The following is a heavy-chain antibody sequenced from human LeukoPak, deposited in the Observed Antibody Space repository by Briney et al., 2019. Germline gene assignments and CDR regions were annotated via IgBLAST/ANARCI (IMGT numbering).Heavy chain of an antibody. CDR3: ASGMRVGPNI. CDR2: ISWNSGSI. J-gene: IGHJ4*02. CDR1: GFTFDDYA. Sequence: GGSLRLSCAASGFTFDDYAMHWVRQAPGKGLEWVSGISWNSGSIGYADSVKGRFTISRDNAKNSLYLQMNSPRAEDTAVYYCASGMRVGPNIWGQGTLVTVSS. V-gene: IGHV3-9*01. D-gene: IGHD1-26*01.